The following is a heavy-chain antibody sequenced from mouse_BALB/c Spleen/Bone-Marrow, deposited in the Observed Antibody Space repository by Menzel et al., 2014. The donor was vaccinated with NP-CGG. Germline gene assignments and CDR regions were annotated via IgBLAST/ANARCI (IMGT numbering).Heavy chain of an antibody. Sequence: EVQLQESGPGLVKPSQSLSLTCTVTGYSIASDYAWNWIRQFPGNKLEWMGYIRYSGSTSYTPSLKSRISITRDTPKNQFFLQLNSVTTEDTATFYCARSVVATRNFDVWGAGTTVTVSS. CDR1: GYSIASDYA. J-gene: IGHJ1*01. D-gene: IGHD1-1*01. CDR2: IRYSGST. V-gene: IGHV3-2*02. CDR3: ARSVVATRNFDV.